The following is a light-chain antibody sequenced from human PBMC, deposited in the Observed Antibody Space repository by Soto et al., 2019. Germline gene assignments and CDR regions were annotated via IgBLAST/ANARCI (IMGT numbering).Light chain of an antibody. V-gene: IGKV1-39*01. CDR1: QSTNSY. J-gene: IGKJ4*01. CDR2: AAS. Sequence: DIQMTQSPSSLSASVGDRVTITCRASQSTNSYLNWYQQKPGKAPKLLIYAASSLESGVPSRSSGSESGTDFTLTISSLQPEDFATYYCQQSYSTPLTFGGGTKVEIK. CDR3: QQSYSTPLT.